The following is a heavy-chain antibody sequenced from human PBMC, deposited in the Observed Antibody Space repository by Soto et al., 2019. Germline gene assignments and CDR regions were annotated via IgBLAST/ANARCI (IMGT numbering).Heavy chain of an antibody. CDR1: GGSISSSSYY. J-gene: IGHJ5*02. D-gene: IGHD2-2*01. V-gene: IGHV4-39*01. CDR3: ASDCSSTSCYLSENWFDP. Sequence: SETLSLTCTVSGGSISSSSYYWGWIRQPPGKGLEWIGSIYYSGSTYYNPSLKSRVTISVDTSKNQFSLKLSSVTAADTAVYYCASDCSSTSCYLSENWFDPWGQGTLVTVSS. CDR2: IYYSGST.